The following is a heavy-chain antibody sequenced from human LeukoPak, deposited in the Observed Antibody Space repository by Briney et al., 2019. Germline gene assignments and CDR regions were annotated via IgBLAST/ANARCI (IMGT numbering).Heavy chain of an antibody. Sequence: ASVKVSCKASGYTFTSYAMNWVRQAPGQGLEWMGWINTNTGNPTYAQGFTGRFVFSLDTSVSTAYLQISSLKAEDTAVYYCARSFAAAGSNYFDCWGQGTLVTVSS. V-gene: IGHV7-4-1*02. CDR3: ARSFAAAGSNYFDC. J-gene: IGHJ4*02. D-gene: IGHD6-13*01. CDR2: INTNTGNP. CDR1: GYTFTSYA.